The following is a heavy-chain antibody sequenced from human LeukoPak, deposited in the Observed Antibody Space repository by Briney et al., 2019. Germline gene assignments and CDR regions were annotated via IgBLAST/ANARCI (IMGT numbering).Heavy chain of an antibody. CDR1: GFTFSDYN. CDR2: ISRSGSTK. Sequence: PGGSLRLSCAASGFTFSDYNMRWIRQAPGKGLEWVSSISRSGSTKYYADSVKGRFTISRDNAKNSLYLQMNSLRAEDTAVYYCVKDNPLDYWGQGTLVIVSS. D-gene: IGHD1-14*01. CDR3: VKDNPLDY. J-gene: IGHJ4*02. V-gene: IGHV3-11*04.